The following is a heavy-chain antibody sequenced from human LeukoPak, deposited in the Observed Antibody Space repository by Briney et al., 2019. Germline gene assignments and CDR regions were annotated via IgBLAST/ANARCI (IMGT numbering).Heavy chain of an antibody. V-gene: IGHV4-38-2*02. J-gene: IGHJ4*02. CDR2: IYHSGST. Sequence: PSETLSLTCTVSGYSISSGYYWGWIRQPPGKGLEWIGSIYHSGSTYYNPSLKSRVTISVDTSKNQFSLKLSSVTAADTAVYYCARDWGDGYNWGQGTLVIVSS. CDR1: GYSISSGYY. CDR3: ARDWGDGYN. D-gene: IGHD5-24*01.